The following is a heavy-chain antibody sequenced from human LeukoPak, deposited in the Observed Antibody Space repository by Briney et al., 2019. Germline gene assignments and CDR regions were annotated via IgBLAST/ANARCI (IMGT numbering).Heavy chain of an antibody. CDR2: IYYSGST. V-gene: IGHV4-39*01. CDR1: GGSISSSSYY. J-gene: IGHJ4*02. CDR3: ARLPGREVATICVY. Sequence: KSSETLSLTCTVSGGSISSSSYYWGWIRQPPGKGLEWIGSIYYSGSTYYNPSLNSRVTISVDTSTNQFSLKLSSVTAADTAVYYCARLPGREVATICVYWGQGTLVTVSS. D-gene: IGHD5-12*01.